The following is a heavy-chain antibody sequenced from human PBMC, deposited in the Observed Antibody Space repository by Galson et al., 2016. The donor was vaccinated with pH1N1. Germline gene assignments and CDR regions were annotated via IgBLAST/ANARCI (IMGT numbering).Heavy chain of an antibody. CDR3: TTLFPHCRSGVCYTLGYFQH. Sequence: SLRLSCAASGITFSSYAMNWVRQAPGKGLEWVSYISSSSSTIYYADSVKGRFTISRDNAENSLFLQMNSLKSEDTAVYYCTTLFPHCRSGVCYTLGYFQHWGQGTLVSVSS. V-gene: IGHV3-48*01. D-gene: IGHD2-8*02. CDR1: GITFSSYA. CDR2: ISSSSSTI. J-gene: IGHJ1*01.